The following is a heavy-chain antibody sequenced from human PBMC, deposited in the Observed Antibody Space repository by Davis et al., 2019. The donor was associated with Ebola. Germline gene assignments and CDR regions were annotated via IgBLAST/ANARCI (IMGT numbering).Heavy chain of an antibody. D-gene: IGHD2-8*02. CDR3: ASLRRTITGMDDAFDL. V-gene: IGHV5-51*01. CDR1: GNSFTSHW. CDR2: IYTGDSDT. J-gene: IGHJ3*01. Sequence: GESLKISCTDSGNSFTSHWIGWVRQMPGKGLEWMGIIYTGDSDTRYSPSFRGQVTISADKSTKTAFLVWTGLKASDTAMYYCASLRRTITGMDDAFDLWGQGTMVTVSS.